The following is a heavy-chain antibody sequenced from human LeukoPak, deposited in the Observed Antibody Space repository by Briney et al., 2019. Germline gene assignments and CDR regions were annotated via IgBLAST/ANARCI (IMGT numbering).Heavy chain of an antibody. CDR3: ARVLRSGSYRGGYFDY. D-gene: IGHD1-26*01. V-gene: IGHV3-30*03. CDR2: ISYDGSNK. Sequence: GGSLRLSCAASGFTFSSYGMHWVRQAPGKGLEWVAVISYDGSNKYYADSVKGRFTISRDNSKNTLYLQMNSLRAEDTAVYYCARVLRSGSYRGGYFDYWGQGTLVTVSS. J-gene: IGHJ4*02. CDR1: GFTFSSYG.